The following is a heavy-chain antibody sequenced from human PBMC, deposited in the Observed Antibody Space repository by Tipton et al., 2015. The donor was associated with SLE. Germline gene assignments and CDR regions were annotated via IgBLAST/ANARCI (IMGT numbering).Heavy chain of an antibody. CDR3: ASGVAGYYFYYYLDV. V-gene: IGHV4-34*01. D-gene: IGHD6-19*01. CDR2: INHSGST. J-gene: IGHJ6*03. CDR1: GGSFSGYY. Sequence: TLSLTCAVYGGSFSGYYWSWIRQPPGKGLEWIGEINHSGSTNYKPSLKSRVTISVDTSKNQFSLKLSSVTAADTAVYYCASGVAGYYFYYYLDVWGSGTAVTVSS.